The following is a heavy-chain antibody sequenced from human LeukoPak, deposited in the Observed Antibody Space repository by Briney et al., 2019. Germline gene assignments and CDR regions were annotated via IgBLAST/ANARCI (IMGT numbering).Heavy chain of an antibody. CDR3: ARDGYCSSTRCYGYYYYYMDV. Sequence: ASVKVSCKASGGTFSSYAISWVRQAPGQGLEWMGGIIPIFGTANYAQKFQGRVTITADESTSTAYMELSSLRSEDTAVYYCARDGYCSSTRCYGYYYYYMDVWGKGTTVTVSS. CDR1: GGTFSSYA. V-gene: IGHV1-69*13. J-gene: IGHJ6*03. CDR2: IIPIFGTA. D-gene: IGHD2-2*03.